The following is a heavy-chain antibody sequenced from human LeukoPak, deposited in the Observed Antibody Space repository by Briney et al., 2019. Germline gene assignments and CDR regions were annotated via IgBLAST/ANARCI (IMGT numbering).Heavy chain of an antibody. D-gene: IGHD3-10*01. CDR1: GDSISSHY. CDR2: IFYGGST. V-gene: IGHV4-59*11. CDR3: ASQFYYGSGAAYFMDV. J-gene: IGHJ6*03. Sequence: PSETLSLTCTVSGDSISSHYWTWIRQPTGKGLEWIGCIFYGGSTKYSPSLTGRVTISVDTSKNQFSLKLTSVTAADTAVYYCASQFYYGSGAAYFMDVWGKGTTVTVSS.